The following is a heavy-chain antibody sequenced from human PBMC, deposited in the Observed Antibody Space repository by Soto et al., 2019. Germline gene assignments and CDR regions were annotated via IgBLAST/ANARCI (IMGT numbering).Heavy chain of an antibody. CDR2: VSAHNGNT. V-gene: IGHV1-18*01. D-gene: IGHD1-1*01. CDR1: GYAFTTYG. CDR3: ARGRYGDY. J-gene: IGHJ4*02. Sequence: QVHPVQSGAEVKKPGASVKVSCKGSGYAFTTYGITWVRQAPGQGLEWMVWVSAHNGNTNYAQKPTGRVTVTRDTSTSAAYMELRSVRSDDTAVYYCARGRYGDYWGEGALVTVCS.